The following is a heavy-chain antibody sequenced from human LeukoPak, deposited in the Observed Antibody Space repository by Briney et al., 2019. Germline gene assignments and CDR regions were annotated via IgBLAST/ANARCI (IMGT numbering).Heavy chain of an antibody. J-gene: IGHJ4*02. Sequence: GGSLRLSCAASGFTVSSTSMSWVREAPGKGLEWVSVIYSGGTTYYADSVEGRFTISRDNSKNTLYLQMNSLRAEDTAVYYCARDVEMDYWGQGTLVTVSS. D-gene: IGHD5-24*01. CDR1: GFTVSSTS. V-gene: IGHV3-66*02. CDR2: IYSGGTT. CDR3: ARDVEMDY.